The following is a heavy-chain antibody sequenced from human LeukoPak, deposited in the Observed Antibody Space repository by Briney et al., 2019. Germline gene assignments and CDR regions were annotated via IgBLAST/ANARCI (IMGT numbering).Heavy chain of an antibody. J-gene: IGHJ3*02. CDR2: IYTSGST. D-gene: IGHD4-17*01. CDR1: GGSISSGSYY. CDR3: ARFREYYGDYLLDAFDI. V-gene: IGHV4-61*02. Sequence: SETLSLTCTVSGGSISSGSYYWSWIRQPAGKGLEWIGRIYTSGSTNYNPPIKRRVTISVDTSKNQFSLKLSSVTAADTAVYYCARFREYYGDYLLDAFDIWGQGTMVTVSS.